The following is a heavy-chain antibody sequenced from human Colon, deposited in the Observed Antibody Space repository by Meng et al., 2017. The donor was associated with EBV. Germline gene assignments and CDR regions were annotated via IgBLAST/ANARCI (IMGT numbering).Heavy chain of an antibody. Sequence: QVLLQESVAGLVKPSGTLSLTCAVSGTSISTSNWWSWIRQSPGEGLEWIGAIYHNGQTNYNPSLKSRVSMSVDESKNEFSLNLKSVTAADTAVYYCARDGGVTHIPWGQGVLVTVSS. CDR1: GTSISTSNW. J-gene: IGHJ5*02. D-gene: IGHD2-8*02. CDR2: IYHNGQT. V-gene: IGHV4-4*02. CDR3: ARDGGVTHIP.